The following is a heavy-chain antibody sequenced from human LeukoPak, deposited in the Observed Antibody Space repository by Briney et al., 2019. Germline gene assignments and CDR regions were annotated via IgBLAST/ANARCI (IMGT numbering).Heavy chain of an antibody. J-gene: IGHJ1*01. D-gene: IGHD6-13*01. CDR2: ISGSGDRT. V-gene: IGHV3-23*01. Sequence: PGGSLRLSCAASGFSFSNYAMTWVRQAPGKGLEWVSTISGSGDRTYYADSVKGRFTISRDNSKNTLYVQMNSLRAEDTAVYYCAKVIRSSWYYFQDWGQGTLVTVSS. CDR1: GFSFSNYA. CDR3: AKVIRSSWYYFQD.